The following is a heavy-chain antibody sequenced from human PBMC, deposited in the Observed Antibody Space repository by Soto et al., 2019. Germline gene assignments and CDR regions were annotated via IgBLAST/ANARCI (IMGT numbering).Heavy chain of an antibody. CDR3: ARENPYSGYDTADGRFDY. CDR1: GGTFSSYT. V-gene: IGHV1-69*08. Sequence: QVQLVQSGAEVQKPGSSVKVSCKASGGTFSSYTISWVRQAPGQGLEWMGRIIPILGIANYAQKFQGRVTITAAKSTSTAYMGLSSLRSEDTAVYYCARENPYSGYDTADGRFDYWGQGTLVTVSS. D-gene: IGHD5-12*01. J-gene: IGHJ4*02. CDR2: IIPILGIA.